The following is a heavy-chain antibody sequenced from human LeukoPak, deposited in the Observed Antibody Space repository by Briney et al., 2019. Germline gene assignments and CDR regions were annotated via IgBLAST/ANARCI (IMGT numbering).Heavy chain of an antibody. Sequence: SETLSVTCTVSGGSISSYYWSWIRQPAGKGLEWIGRIYTSGSTNYNPSLKSRVTMSVDTSKNQFSLKQSSVTAADTAVYYCAREGVSDYYDSSGYSDFDYWGQGTLVTVSS. CDR3: AREGVSDYYDSSGYSDFDY. J-gene: IGHJ4*02. CDR2: IYTSGST. CDR1: GGSISSYY. V-gene: IGHV4-4*07. D-gene: IGHD3-22*01.